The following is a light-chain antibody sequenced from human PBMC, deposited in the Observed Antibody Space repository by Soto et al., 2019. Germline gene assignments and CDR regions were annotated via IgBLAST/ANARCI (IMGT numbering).Light chain of an antibody. CDR2: EVS. CDR1: SSDVGGYNY. CDR3: GSYTSSRIYV. V-gene: IGLV2-14*01. J-gene: IGLJ1*01. Sequence: QSVLTQPASVSVSPGQSITISCTGTSSDVGGYNYVSWYQQHPGKAPKPMIYEVSNRPSGVSDRFSGSKSGNTASLTISGLQAEDEADYYCGSYTSSRIYVFGAGTKVTVL.